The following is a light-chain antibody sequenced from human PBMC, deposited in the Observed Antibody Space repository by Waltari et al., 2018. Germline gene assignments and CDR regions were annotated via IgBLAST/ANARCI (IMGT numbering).Light chain of an antibody. V-gene: IGKV1-12*02. CDR3: QQANSFPFT. J-gene: IGKJ5*01. Sequence: DIQMTQSPSSLSASVGDRVTITCRASQGISSYLNWYQQKPGKAPKILIYAASSLQSGVPSRFSGSGSGTDFTLTISSLQPEDFATYYCQQANSFPFTFGQGTRLEIK. CDR1: QGISSY. CDR2: AAS.